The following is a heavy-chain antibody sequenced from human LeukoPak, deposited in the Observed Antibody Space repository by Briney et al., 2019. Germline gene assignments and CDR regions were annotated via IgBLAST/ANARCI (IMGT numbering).Heavy chain of an antibody. V-gene: IGHV3-30-3*01. D-gene: IGHD6-19*01. J-gene: IGHJ4*02. Sequence: GGSLRLSCAASGFTFSSYAMHWVRQAPGKGLEWVAVISYDGSNKYYADSVKGRFTISRDNSKNTLYLQMNNLRPEDTAVYYCARDLTPESLSIAVAGMDYWGQGTLVTVSS. CDR3: ARDLTPESLSIAVAGMDY. CDR1: GFTFSSYA. CDR2: ISYDGSNK.